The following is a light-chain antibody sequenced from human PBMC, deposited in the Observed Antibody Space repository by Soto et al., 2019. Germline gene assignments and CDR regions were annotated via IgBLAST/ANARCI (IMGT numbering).Light chain of an antibody. J-gene: IGKJ1*01. CDR1: QSASSSY. V-gene: IGKV3-20*01. Sequence: IVVTQSPGSLSLSPGDRATLSCRASQSASSSYLAWYQQKPGQAPRLLIYGASSRATGIPDRFSGSGSGTDFTLTISRLDPDDFAVYYCQQYDSSPKTFGQGTKVDIK. CDR3: QQYDSSPKT. CDR2: GAS.